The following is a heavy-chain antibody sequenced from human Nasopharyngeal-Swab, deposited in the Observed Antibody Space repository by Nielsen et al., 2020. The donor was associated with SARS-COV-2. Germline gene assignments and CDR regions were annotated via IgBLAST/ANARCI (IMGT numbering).Heavy chain of an antibody. CDR3: AKRGAGTTGDAFDL. V-gene: IGHV1-8*01. Sequence: ASVKVSCKASGYSFTSYDINWVRQATGQGLEWMGWMNPNSANTGCQQKFQGRVTMTRNTSISTAYMELSSLRSEDTAVYYCAKRGAGTTGDAFDLWGQGTMVTVSS. CDR1: GYSFTSYD. D-gene: IGHD1-14*01. CDR2: MNPNSANT. J-gene: IGHJ3*01.